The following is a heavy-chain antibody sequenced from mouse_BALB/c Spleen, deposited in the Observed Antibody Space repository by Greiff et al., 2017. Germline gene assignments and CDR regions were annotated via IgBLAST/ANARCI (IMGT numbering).Heavy chain of an antibody. V-gene: IGHV2-9*02. D-gene: IGHD1-1*01. Sequence: QVQLQQSGPGLVAPSQSLSITCTVSGFSLTSYGVHWVRQPPGKGLEWLGVIWAGGSTNYNSALMSRLSISKDNSKSQVFLKMNSLQTDDTAMYYCARNYYGSSGWFAYWGQGTLVTVSA. CDR2: IWAGGST. J-gene: IGHJ3*01. CDR1: GFSLTSYG. CDR3: ARNYYGSSGWFAY.